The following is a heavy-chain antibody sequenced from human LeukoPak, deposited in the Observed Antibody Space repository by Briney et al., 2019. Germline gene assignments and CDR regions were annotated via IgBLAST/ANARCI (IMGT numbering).Heavy chain of an antibody. V-gene: IGHV3-30*18. Sequence: GGSLRLSCAASGFTFTRYAMHWVRQAPGKGLEWVAAISYDGSNEFYADSVKGLFTISRDNSKNTLYLQMNSLRAEDTAVYYCAKDIVLMVYAPYYFDYWGQGTLVTVSS. J-gene: IGHJ4*02. CDR1: GFTFTRYA. D-gene: IGHD2-8*01. CDR3: AKDIVLMVYAPYYFDY. CDR2: ISYDGSNE.